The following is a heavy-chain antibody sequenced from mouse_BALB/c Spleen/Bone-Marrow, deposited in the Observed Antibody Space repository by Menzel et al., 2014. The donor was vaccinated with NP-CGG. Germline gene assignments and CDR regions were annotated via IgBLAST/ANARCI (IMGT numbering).Heavy chain of an antibody. Sequence: EVKLMESGGGLVKSGGSLKLSCAASGFSFNSYGMSWVRQTPEKRREWVATISGGGRYTCYPDSVTGRFTISRDKAKNNLYLQLISLRSEDTALYYCARHAYYDQTEVSFVYWGQGTLGTVSA. CDR3: ARHAYYDQTEVSFVY. J-gene: IGHJ3*01. D-gene: IGHD2-4*01. CDR1: GFSFNSYG. CDR2: ISGGGRYT. V-gene: IGHV5-9-2*01.